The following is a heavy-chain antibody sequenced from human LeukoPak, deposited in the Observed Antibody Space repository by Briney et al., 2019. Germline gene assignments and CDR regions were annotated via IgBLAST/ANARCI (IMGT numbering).Heavy chain of an antibody. CDR2: ISAYNGNT. CDR3: ARITLQNYYYDSSAYYPGDY. D-gene: IGHD3-22*01. Sequence: ASVKVSCKASGYTFTSYGISWVRQAPGQGLEWMGWISAYNGNTNYAQKLRGRVTMTTDTSTSTAYMELRSLRSDDTAVYYCARITLQNYYYDSSAYYPGDYWGQGTLVTVSS. V-gene: IGHV1-18*01. CDR1: GYTFTSYG. J-gene: IGHJ4*02.